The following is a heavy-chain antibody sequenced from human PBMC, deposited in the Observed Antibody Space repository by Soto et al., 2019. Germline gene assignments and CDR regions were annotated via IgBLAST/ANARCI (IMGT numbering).Heavy chain of an antibody. CDR1: GYTLTELS. J-gene: IGHJ4*02. CDR3: ATAGYSAARGSYFDC. D-gene: IGHD6-13*01. V-gene: IGHV1-24*01. CDR2: FDPEDGET. Sequence: ASVKVSCKVSGYTLTELSMHWVRQAPGKGLEWMGGFDPEDGETIYAQKFQGRVTMTEDTSTDTAYMELSSLRTEDTAVYYCATAGYSAARGSYFDCWGQGALTTVSS.